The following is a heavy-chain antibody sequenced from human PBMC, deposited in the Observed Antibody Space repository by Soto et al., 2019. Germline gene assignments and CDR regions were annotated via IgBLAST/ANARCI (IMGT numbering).Heavy chain of an antibody. J-gene: IGHJ4*02. CDR3: AREPRAHRWPNYFDY. Sequence: LRLSCAASGFTFSSYSMNWVRQAPGKGLEWVSYISSSSSTIYYADSVKGRFTISRDNAKNSLYLQMNSLRDEDTAVYYCAREPRAHRWPNYFDYWGQGTLVTVSS. CDR1: GFTFSSYS. V-gene: IGHV3-48*02. CDR2: ISSSSSTI. D-gene: IGHD2-15*01.